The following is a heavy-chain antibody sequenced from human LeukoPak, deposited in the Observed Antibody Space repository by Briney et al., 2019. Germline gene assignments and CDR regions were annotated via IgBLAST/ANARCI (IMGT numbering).Heavy chain of an antibody. J-gene: IGHJ6*02. CDR1: GGCISSYY. CDR2: IYYSGST. D-gene: IGHD5-24*01. Sequence: KASETLSLTCTVSGGCISSYYWSWIRQPPGKGLEWIGNIYYSGSTNYNPSLKSRVTISVDTSKNQFSLKLSSVTAADTAVYYCARGLGDGYNTGYYYGMDVWGQGTTVTVSS. V-gene: IGHV4-59*01. CDR3: ARGLGDGYNTGYYYGMDV.